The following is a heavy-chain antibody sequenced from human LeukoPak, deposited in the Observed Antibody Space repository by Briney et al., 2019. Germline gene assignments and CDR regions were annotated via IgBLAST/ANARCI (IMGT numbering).Heavy chain of an antibody. D-gene: IGHD3-16*01. J-gene: IGHJ5*02. CDR2: IKQDGSDK. V-gene: IGHV3-7*01. Sequence: GGSLRLSCAASGFTFNSYYMSWVRQAPGKGLEWVANIKQDGSDKYYVDSVKGRFTISRDNAKSSLYLQMNSLRAEDTAVYYCARAYLPRLPNWFDPWGQGTLVTVSS. CDR3: ARAYLPRLPNWFDP. CDR1: GFTFNSYY.